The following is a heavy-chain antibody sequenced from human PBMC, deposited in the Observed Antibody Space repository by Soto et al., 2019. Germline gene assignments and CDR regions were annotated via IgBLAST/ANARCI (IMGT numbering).Heavy chain of an antibody. D-gene: IGHD6-19*01. CDR3: ARGVGYSSGSFFDY. CDR1: GESFTDYF. J-gene: IGHJ4*02. Sequence: PSETLSLTCAVYGESFTDYFWSWIRQPPGKTLEWIGEINDVGTTNYNPSLKGRVTISVDVSQSQFSLRLTSVTAADTAVYYCARGVGYSSGSFFDYWGQGTLVTVSS. V-gene: IGHV4-34*01. CDR2: INDVGTT.